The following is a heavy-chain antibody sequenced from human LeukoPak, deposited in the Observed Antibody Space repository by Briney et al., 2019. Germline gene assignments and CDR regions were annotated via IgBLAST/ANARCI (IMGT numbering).Heavy chain of an antibody. D-gene: IGHD6-13*01. CDR2: IYYSGST. V-gene: IGHV4-39*01. J-gene: IGHJ4*02. CDR1: GGPISSSSYY. CDR3: ARTEIAAAGIGFFDY. Sequence: SETLSLTCTVSGGPISSSSYYWGWIRQPPGKGLEWIGRIYYSGSTYYNPSLKSRVTISVDTSKNQFSLKLSSVTAADTAVYYCARTEIAAAGIGFFDYWGQGTLVTVSS.